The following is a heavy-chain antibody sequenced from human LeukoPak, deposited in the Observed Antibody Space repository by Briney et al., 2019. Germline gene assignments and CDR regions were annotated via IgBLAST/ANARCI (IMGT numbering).Heavy chain of an antibody. Sequence: SETLSLTCTVPGGSISSHYWSWIRQPPGKGLEWIGEINHSGSTNYNPSLKSRVTISVDTSKNQFSLKLSSVTAADTAVYYCARVNVVVAPTANDTYYYYYYGMDVWGQGTTVTVSS. J-gene: IGHJ6*02. D-gene: IGHD2-15*01. V-gene: IGHV4-34*01. CDR1: GGSISSHY. CDR3: ARVNVVVAPTANDTYYYYYYGMDV. CDR2: INHSGST.